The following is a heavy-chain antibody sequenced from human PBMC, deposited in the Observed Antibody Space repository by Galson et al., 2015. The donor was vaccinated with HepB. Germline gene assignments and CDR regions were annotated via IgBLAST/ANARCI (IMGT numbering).Heavy chain of an antibody. CDR3: ARRLLGLGNWFDP. CDR1: GGSVSSGSYY. Sequence: TVSGGSVSSGSYYWSWIRQPPGKGLEWIGYIYYSGSTNCNPSLKSRVTISVDTSKNQFSLKLSSVTAADTAVYYCARRLLGLGNWFDPWGQGTLVTVSS. D-gene: IGHD3-16*01. J-gene: IGHJ5*02. V-gene: IGHV4-61*01. CDR2: IYYSGST.